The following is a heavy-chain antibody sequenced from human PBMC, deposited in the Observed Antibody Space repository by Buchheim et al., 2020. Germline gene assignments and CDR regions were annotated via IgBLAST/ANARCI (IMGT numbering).Heavy chain of an antibody. Sequence: VQLQESGPGLVKPSETLSLTCSVFGDSVSSGTFYWSWIRRPPGKGLEWIGYAFYSGSTNYNSSLKNRVSISLQSSKNQFSLRLNSVTAADTAVYYCARRRRCGGDCYSIDYWGQGT. D-gene: IGHD2-21*02. CDR2: AFYSGST. V-gene: IGHV4-61*01. J-gene: IGHJ4*02. CDR1: GDSVSSGTFY. CDR3: ARRRRCGGDCYSIDY.